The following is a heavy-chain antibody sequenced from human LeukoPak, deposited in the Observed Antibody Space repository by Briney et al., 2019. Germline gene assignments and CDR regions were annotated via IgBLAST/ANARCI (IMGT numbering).Heavy chain of an antibody. CDR1: GYTFTSYH. Sequence: ASVKVSCKASGYTFTSYHIHWVRQAPGQGLEWMGIINPSGGGTRYAQKFQGRVTMTRDTSTSTFYMELSGLRSEDTAVYYCASVLPDYGSGSYYRMPYYYYGMDVWGQGTTVTVSS. CDR3: ASVLPDYGSGSYYRMPYYYYGMDV. D-gene: IGHD3-10*01. V-gene: IGHV1-46*01. J-gene: IGHJ6*02. CDR2: INPSGGGT.